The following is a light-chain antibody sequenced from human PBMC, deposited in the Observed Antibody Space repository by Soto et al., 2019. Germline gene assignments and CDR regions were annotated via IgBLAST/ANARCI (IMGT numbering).Light chain of an antibody. Sequence: DLQMTQSPSSLSTSVGDRVTMTCRASQGISNFLAWYQQKPGKVPKLLISAASTLQSGVPSRFSGSGSGTDFTLTITSLQPEDVATYYCQKYSSVITFGQGTRLEI. CDR1: QGISNF. V-gene: IGKV1-27*01. CDR2: AAS. CDR3: QKYSSVIT. J-gene: IGKJ5*01.